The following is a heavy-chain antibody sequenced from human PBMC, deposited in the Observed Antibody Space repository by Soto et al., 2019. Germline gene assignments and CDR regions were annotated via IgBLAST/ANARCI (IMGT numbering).Heavy chain of an antibody. CDR3: ARPLTSTSPDFDY. D-gene: IGHD2-2*01. J-gene: IGHJ4*02. CDR2: IYPGDSDT. Sequence: GDSLKISCKGSAYSFTSYSIGWVRQMPGKGLEWMGIIYPGDSDTRYSPSFQGQVTISADKSISTAYLQWSSLKASDTAMYYCARPLTSTSPDFDYWGQGTLVTVSS. CDR1: AYSFTSYS. V-gene: IGHV5-51*01.